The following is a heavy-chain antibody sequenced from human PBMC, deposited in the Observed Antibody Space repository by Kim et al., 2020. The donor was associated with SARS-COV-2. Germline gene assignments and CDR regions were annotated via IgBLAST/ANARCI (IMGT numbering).Heavy chain of an antibody. Sequence: GRVTISRENSKNTLYLQMNSLRAEDTAVYYCAKDSSPLPIYDILTGYFDYWGQGTLVTVSS. D-gene: IGHD3-9*01. V-gene: IGHV3-33*06. CDR3: AKDSSPLPIYDILTGYFDY. J-gene: IGHJ4*02.